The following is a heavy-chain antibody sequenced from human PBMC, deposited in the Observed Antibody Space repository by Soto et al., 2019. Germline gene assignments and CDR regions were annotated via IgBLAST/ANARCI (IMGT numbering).Heavy chain of an antibody. CDR1: GYTFTSYY. CDR2: INPSGGST. Sequence: ASVKVSCKASGYTFTSYYMHWVRQAPGQGLEWMGIINPSGGSTSYAQKFQGRVTMTRDTSTSTVYMELSSLRSEDTAVYYCARDPRQITVILCWRKDQIWFDPWGQGTLVTVS. J-gene: IGHJ5*02. CDR3: ARDPRQITVILCWRKDQIWFDP. V-gene: IGHV1-46*01. D-gene: IGHD4-4*01.